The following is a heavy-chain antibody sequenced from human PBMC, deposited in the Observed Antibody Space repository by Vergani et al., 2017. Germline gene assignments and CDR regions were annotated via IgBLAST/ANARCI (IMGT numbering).Heavy chain of an antibody. D-gene: IGHD2-15*01. V-gene: IGHV4-4*02. CDR1: GGSISSSNW. J-gene: IGHJ3*02. CDR3: ARVHCSGGSCYSEGVDAFDI. CDR2: IYHSGST. Sequence: QVQLQESGPGLVKPSGTLSLTCAVSGGSISSSNWWSWVRQPPGKGLEWIGEIYHSGSTNYNPSLKSRVTISVDTSKNQFSLKLSSVTAADTAVYYCARVHCSGGSCYSEGVDAFDIWGQGTMVTVSS.